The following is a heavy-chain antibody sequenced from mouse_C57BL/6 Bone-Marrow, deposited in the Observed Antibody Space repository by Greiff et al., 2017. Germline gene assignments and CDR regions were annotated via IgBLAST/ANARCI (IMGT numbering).Heavy chain of an antibody. CDR2: INPSSGYT. CDR1: GYTFTSYW. D-gene: IGHD2-12*01. J-gene: IGHJ2*02. V-gene: IGHV1-7*01. CDR3: ARWANLLESDY. Sequence: QVQLMESGADLAKPGASVKLSCKASGYTFTSYWMSWVNQRPGQGLEWIGYINPSSGYTKYNQKFKDKATFTADKSTSTAYMQLSSLTYEDSAVYYYARWANLLESDYWGQGTSLTVSA.